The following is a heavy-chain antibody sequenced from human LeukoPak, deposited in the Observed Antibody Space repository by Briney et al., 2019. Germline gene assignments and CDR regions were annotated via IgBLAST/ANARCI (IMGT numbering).Heavy chain of an antibody. CDR2: INPNIGDT. CDR1: GYTFTGYY. V-gene: IGHV1-2*02. Sequence: GASVKVSCKASGYTFTGYYMHWVRQAPGQGLEWMGWINPNIGDTNYAQKFQGRVTMTRDTSISTAYMELSRLRFDDTAVYYCARINSSRWYDFWGRGTLVTVSS. D-gene: IGHD6-13*01. J-gene: IGHJ4*02. CDR3: ARINSSRWYDF.